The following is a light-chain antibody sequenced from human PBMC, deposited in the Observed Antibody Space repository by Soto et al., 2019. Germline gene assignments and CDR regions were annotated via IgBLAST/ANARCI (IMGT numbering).Light chain of an antibody. V-gene: IGKV1-39*01. CDR2: GAS. CDR1: QSISDY. Sequence: DIQLTQSPSSLSASVGDRVTITCRASQSISDYVNWFQQRPGRAPKLLIYGASSLQGGVPSRFSGSGSGTEFTLTISSLQPEDFATYYCQQSYITLGTFGQGTKVEIK. J-gene: IGKJ1*01. CDR3: QQSYITLGT.